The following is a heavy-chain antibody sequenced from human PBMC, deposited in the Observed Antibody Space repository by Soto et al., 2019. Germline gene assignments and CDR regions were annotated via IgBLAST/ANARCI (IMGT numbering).Heavy chain of an antibody. CDR1: ADSLSKSNW. CDR3: AVLNSLDY. V-gene: IGHV3-53*01. D-gene: IGHD1-1*01. CDR2: IYSGGST. Sequence: ETLSLTCAVSADSLSKSNWWSWVRQAPGKGLEWVSVIYSGGSTYYADSVKGRFTISRDNSKNTLYLQMNSLRAEDTAVYYCAVLNSLDYWGQGTLVPSPQ. J-gene: IGHJ4*02.